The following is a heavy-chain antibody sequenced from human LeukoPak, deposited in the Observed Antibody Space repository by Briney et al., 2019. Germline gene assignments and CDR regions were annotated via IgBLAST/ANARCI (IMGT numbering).Heavy chain of an antibody. CDR2: IRSKAYGGTT. V-gene: IGHV3-49*04. J-gene: IGHJ6*03. Sequence: PGGSLRLSCTASGFTFGDYAMSWVRQAPGKGLEWVGFIRSKAYGGTTEYAASVKGRFTISRDDSKSIAYLQMNSLKTEDTAVYYCTRASGYSSSWYTYYYYYCMDVWGKGTTVTISS. D-gene: IGHD6-13*01. CDR3: TRASGYSSSWYTYYYYYCMDV. CDR1: GFTFGDYA.